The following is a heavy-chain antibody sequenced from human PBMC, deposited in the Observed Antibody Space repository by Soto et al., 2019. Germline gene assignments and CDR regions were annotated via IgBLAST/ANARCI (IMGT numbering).Heavy chain of an antibody. J-gene: IGHJ6*04. CDR3: AKDHGSSSWYRPSYYYYYGMDV. CDR1: GFTFSSYG. V-gene: IGHV3-30*18. D-gene: IGHD6-13*01. Sequence: GGSLRLSCAASGFTFSSYGMHWVRQAPGKGLEWVAVISYDGSNKYYADSVKGRFTISRDNSKNTLYLQMNSLRAEDAAVYYCAKDHGSSSWYRPSYYYYYGMDVWGKGTTVTVSS. CDR2: ISYDGSNK.